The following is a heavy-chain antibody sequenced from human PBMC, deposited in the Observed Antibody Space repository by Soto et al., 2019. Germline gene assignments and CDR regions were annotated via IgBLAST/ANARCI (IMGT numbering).Heavy chain of an antibody. CDR2: INPSGGST. D-gene: IGHD2-2*01. CDR1: GYTFTSYY. Sequence: ASVKVSCKASGYTFTSYYMHWVRQAPGQGLEWMGIINPSGGSTSYAQKFQGRVTMTRDTSTSTVYMELSSLRSEDTAVYYCARDFTVVLVPAATNWFDPWGQGTLVTVSS. CDR3: ARDFTVVLVPAATNWFDP. V-gene: IGHV1-46*01. J-gene: IGHJ5*02.